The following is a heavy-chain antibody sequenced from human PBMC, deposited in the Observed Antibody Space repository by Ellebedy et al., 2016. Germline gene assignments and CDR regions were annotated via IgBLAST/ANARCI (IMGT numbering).Heavy chain of an antibody. CDR1: GFTFSSST. Sequence: GGSLRLSXAASGFTFSSSTMHWARQDPGWGLEWVAGISFDGRAEHYADSVKGRFTISRDNSKNTLFLQMNSLRGEDSAIYYCARGPYSSGHCGAFDVWGRGTAVSVSS. D-gene: IGHD6-19*01. J-gene: IGHJ3*01. CDR3: ARGPYSSGHCGAFDV. V-gene: IGHV3-30*04. CDR2: ISFDGRAE.